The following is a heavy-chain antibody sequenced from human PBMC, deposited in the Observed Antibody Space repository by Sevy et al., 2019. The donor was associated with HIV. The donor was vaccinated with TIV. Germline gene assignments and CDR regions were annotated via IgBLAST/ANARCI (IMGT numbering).Heavy chain of an antibody. CDR2: VYDSGGT. CDR3: ARSHCTETSCHDAFDV. Sequence: SETLSLTCTVSGGSMNVYYWTWIRQPPGKRPEWIGYVYDSGGTNYNPSLKSRVTMSLDTFSNHFSLELMSVTAADTAVYYCARSHCTETSCHDAFDVWGHGTMVTVSS. D-gene: IGHD2-8*02. J-gene: IGHJ3*01. CDR1: GGSMNVYY. V-gene: IGHV4-59*01.